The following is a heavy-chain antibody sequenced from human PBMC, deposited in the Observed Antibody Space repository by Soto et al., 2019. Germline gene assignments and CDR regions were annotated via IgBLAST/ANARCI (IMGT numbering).Heavy chain of an antibody. CDR3: ARDSKWLPRYYFDY. D-gene: IGHD5-12*01. CDR1: GFTFSSYG. J-gene: IGHJ4*02. Sequence: ESGGGVVQPGRSLRLSCAASGFTFSSYGMHWVRQAPGKGLEWVAVIWYDGSNKYYADSVKGRFTISRDNSKNTLYLQMNSLRAEDTAVYYCARDSKWLPRYYFDYWGQGTLVTVSS. V-gene: IGHV3-33*01. CDR2: IWYDGSNK.